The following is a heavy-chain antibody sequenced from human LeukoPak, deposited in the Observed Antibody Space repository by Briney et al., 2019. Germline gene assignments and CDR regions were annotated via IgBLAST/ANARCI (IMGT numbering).Heavy chain of an antibody. V-gene: IGHV1-8*01. CDR3: ARDRGRRLVVVPAAIDYYYYGMDV. CDR2: MNPNSGNT. J-gene: IGHJ6*02. D-gene: IGHD2-2*01. CDR1: GYTFTSYD. Sequence: ASVKVSCKASGYTFTSYDINWVRQATGQGLEWMGWMNPNSGNTGYAQKFQGRVTMTRNTSISTAYMELSSLRSEDTAVYYCARDRGRRLVVVPAAIDYYYYGMDVWGQGTTVTVSS.